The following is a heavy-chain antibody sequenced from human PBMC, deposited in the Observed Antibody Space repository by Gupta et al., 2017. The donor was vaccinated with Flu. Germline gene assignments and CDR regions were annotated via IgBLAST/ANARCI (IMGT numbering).Heavy chain of an antibody. V-gene: IGHV3-9*01. D-gene: IGHD6-19*01. CDR1: GFTFDDYA. CDR2: ISWNSGSI. J-gene: IGHJ4*02. CDR3: AKDVPGSGWFYQDY. Sequence: EVQLVESGGGLAQPGRSLRLSCAASGFTFDDYAMHWVRQAPGKGLEWVSSISWNSGSIDYADSVKGRFTISRDNAKNSLHLQMNSLRAEDTAMYYCAKDVPGSGWFYQDYWAQGTLFTVSS.